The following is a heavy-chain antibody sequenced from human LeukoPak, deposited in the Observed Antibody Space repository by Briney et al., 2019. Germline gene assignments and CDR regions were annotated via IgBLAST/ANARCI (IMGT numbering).Heavy chain of an antibody. CDR2: IKSKTDGGTT. Sequence: PWGSLRLSCAASGITFTSAWMGWVRQAPGKGLEWVGRIKSKTDGGTTDYAAPVRGRFTISTDDSKITSYLQMNNLKIEDTTVYYCTTDGGITIRPLFDFWGQGTLVTVSS. V-gene: IGHV3-15*01. CDR3: TTDGGITIRPLFDF. D-gene: IGHD1-14*01. J-gene: IGHJ4*02. CDR1: GITFTSAW.